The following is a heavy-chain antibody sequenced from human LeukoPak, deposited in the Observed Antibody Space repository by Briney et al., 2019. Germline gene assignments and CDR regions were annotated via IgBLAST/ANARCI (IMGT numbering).Heavy chain of an antibody. CDR1: GFTFSTYW. V-gene: IGHV3-74*01. J-gene: IGHJ5*02. Sequence: GGSLRLSCAASGFTFSTYWMHWVRQATGKGLEWVSRINSDGSSTTYADSVKGRFTISRDNAKNTLFLQMNSLRVEDTAVYYCARGASTDTGWFDPWGQGTLVTVSS. CDR3: ARGASTDTGWFDP. D-gene: IGHD2-2*01. CDR2: INSDGSST.